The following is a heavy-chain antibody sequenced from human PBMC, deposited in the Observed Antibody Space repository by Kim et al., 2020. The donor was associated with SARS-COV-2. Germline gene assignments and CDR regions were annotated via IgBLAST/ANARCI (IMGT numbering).Heavy chain of an antibody. CDR3: ARPKGYCSGASCEGAFDI. Sequence: GGSLRLSCAASGFSFSGYYMNWIRQAPGKGLEWVSYIGTISSYTKYADSVKGRFTISRDNAKNSLYLQMNSLRAEDTAMYYCARPKGYCSGASCEGAFDIWGQGTMVTVSS. J-gene: IGHJ3*02. CDR2: IGTISSYT. CDR1: GFSFSGYY. V-gene: IGHV3-11*03. D-gene: IGHD2-15*01.